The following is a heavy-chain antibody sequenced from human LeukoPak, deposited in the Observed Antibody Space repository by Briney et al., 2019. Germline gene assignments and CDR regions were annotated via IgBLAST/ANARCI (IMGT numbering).Heavy chain of an antibody. Sequence: SETLSLTCTVSGGSISSGSYYWSWIRQPAGKGLEWIGRIYTSGSTNYNPSLESRLAISVDTSKNQFSLKLSSVTAADTAVYYCASPDLVGGDAFDIWGQGTMVTVSS. CDR3: ASPDLVGGDAFDI. V-gene: IGHV4-61*02. CDR1: GGSISSGSYY. D-gene: IGHD2-8*02. CDR2: IYTSGST. J-gene: IGHJ3*02.